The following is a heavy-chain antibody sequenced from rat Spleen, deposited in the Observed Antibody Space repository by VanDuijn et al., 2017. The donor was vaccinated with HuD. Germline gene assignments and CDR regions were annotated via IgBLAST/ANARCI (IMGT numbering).Heavy chain of an antibody. CDR2: ISYDGSST. CDR3: ARHGITTTRFAY. D-gene: IGHD1-10*01. CDR1: GFTFSDYN. V-gene: IGHV5-7*01. Sequence: EVQLVESGGGLVQPGRSLKLSCAASGFTFSDYNMAWVRQAPKKGLEWVASISYDGSSTYYRDSVKGRFTISRDNAKSTLYLQMDSLRSEDTATYYCARHGITTTRFAYWGQGTLVTVSS. J-gene: IGHJ3*01.